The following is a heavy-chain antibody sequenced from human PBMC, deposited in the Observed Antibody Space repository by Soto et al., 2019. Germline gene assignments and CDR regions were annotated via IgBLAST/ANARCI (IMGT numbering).Heavy chain of an antibody. CDR2: ISSDGRDK. V-gene: IGHV3-30*18. J-gene: IGHJ4*02. CDR1: GFTFSSYA. CDR3: AKDRTPVADYYFDY. Sequence: QVQLVESGGGVVQPGRSLRLSCAASGFTFSSYAMHWVRQAPGKGLEWVAVISSDGRDKYHADSVKGRFTISRDNSKNTLYLLMISLRPEYTAVYYCAKDRTPVADYYFDYWGQGTLVTVSS. D-gene: IGHD6-19*01.